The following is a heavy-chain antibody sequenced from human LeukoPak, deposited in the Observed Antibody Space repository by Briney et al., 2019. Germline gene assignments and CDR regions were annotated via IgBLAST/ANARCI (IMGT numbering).Heavy chain of an antibody. D-gene: IGHD6-19*01. CDR2: IYYSGST. CDR3: ARRYYSSGWYGY. Sequence: AETLSHTCTVSGGSISSSSYNWGCLRQPPGKGLESIVSIYYSGSTYYSPSLKSRVTISVDTSKNQFSLKLSSVTAADTAVYYCARRYYSSGWYGYWGQGTLVTVSS. J-gene: IGHJ4*02. V-gene: IGHV4-39*01. CDR1: GGSISSSSYN.